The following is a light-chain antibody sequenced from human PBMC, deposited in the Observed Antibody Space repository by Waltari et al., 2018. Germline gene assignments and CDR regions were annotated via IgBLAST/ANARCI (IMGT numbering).Light chain of an antibody. J-gene: IGLJ1*01. CDR3: CSYGGRYV. CDR1: RSNY. Sequence: QSDLTQPRSVSGSPGQSVTISCTGTRSNYVSWYQQHPGTAPQLMIFEVTRRPSGVPDRFSGSKSGNTASLTISGLQAEDEADYYCCSYGGRYVFGTATKVTVL. V-gene: IGLV2-11*01. CDR2: EVT.